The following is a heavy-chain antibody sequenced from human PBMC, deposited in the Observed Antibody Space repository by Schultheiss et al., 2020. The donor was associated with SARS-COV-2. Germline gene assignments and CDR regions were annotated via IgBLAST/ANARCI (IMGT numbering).Heavy chain of an antibody. D-gene: IGHD6-6*01. Sequence: SETLSLTCAVSGYSISGGYFWGWIRQPPGKGLEWIGTIYHSGSTYYNPSLKSRVTISLDTSKNQFSLKLRSVTAADTAVYYCARGLTIAARPNAFDIWGQGTMVTVSS. V-gene: IGHV4-38-2*01. CDR1: GYSISGGYF. CDR3: ARGLTIAARPNAFDI. J-gene: IGHJ3*02. CDR2: IYHSGST.